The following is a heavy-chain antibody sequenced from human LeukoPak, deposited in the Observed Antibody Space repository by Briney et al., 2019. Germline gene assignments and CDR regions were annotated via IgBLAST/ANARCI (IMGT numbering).Heavy chain of an antibody. CDR1: GGSFSGYY. CDR3: ARRGPCSSGWYGQLPVNDAFAI. Sequence: SETLSLTCAVYGGSFSGYYWSWIRHPPGKGLEWIGEINHRGSTNYNPSLNSRVTISVDTSKNQFSLKLSSVTAADTVVYYCARRGPCSSGWYGQLPVNDAFAIWGQGTMVTVSS. CDR2: INHRGST. V-gene: IGHV4-34*01. J-gene: IGHJ3*02. D-gene: IGHD6-19*01.